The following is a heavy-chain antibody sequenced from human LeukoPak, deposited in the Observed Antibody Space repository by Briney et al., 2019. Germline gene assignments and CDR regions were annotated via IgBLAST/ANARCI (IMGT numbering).Heavy chain of an antibody. CDR3: ARGEGGILATPEDY. D-gene: IGHD1-14*01. CDR1: GFTVSNSY. V-gene: IGHV3-53*01. Sequence: GGSLRLSCAASGFTVSNSYMSWVRQAPGKGPEWVSVIYSDGSTFYAGSVKGRFTISRDNYRNTLYLQMNSLRAEDTAVYYCARGEGGILATPEDYWGQGILVTVSS. CDR2: IYSDGST. J-gene: IGHJ4*02.